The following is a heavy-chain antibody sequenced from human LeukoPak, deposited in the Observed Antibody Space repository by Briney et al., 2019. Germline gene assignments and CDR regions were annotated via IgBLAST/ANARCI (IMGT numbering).Heavy chain of an antibody. CDR3: AREPLGYCSGGSCGNWFDP. Sequence: ASVKVSCKASVYTFTSYAMNWVRQAPGQGLEWMGWINTNTGNPTYAQGFTGRFVFSLDTSVSTAYLQISSLKAEDTAVYYCAREPLGYCSGGSCGNWFDPWGQGTLVTVSS. D-gene: IGHD2-15*01. CDR2: INTNTGNP. J-gene: IGHJ5*02. CDR1: VYTFTSYA. V-gene: IGHV7-4-1*02.